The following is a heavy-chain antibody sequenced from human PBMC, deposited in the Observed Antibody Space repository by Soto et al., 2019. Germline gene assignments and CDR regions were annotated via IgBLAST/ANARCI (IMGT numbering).Heavy chain of an antibody. Sequence: QVQLQESGPGLVKPSQTLSLTCTFSGGSISIGGSYWSWIRQHPGKGLEWIGYIYYSGSTYYNPSLKSRVTISVDTSKNQFSLKLSSVTAADTAVYYCARDNWLTPQGEFDPWGQGTLVTVSS. CDR3: ARDNWLTPQGEFDP. V-gene: IGHV4-31*03. J-gene: IGHJ5*02. CDR1: GGSISIGGSY. CDR2: IYYSGST. D-gene: IGHD1-20*01.